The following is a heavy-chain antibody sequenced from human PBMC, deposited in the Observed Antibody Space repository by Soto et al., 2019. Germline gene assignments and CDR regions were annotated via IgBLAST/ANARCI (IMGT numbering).Heavy chain of an antibody. D-gene: IGHD3-3*01. CDR1: GGTFSSYA. Sequence: SVKVSCKASGGTFSSYAIRWVRQAPGQGLEWMGGIIPIFGTANYAQKFQGRVTITADESTSTAYMELSSLRSEDTAVYYCARVRLYDFSLPPYYGMDVWGQGTTVTVYS. V-gene: IGHV1-69*13. J-gene: IGHJ6*02. CDR3: ARVRLYDFSLPPYYGMDV. CDR2: IIPIFGTA.